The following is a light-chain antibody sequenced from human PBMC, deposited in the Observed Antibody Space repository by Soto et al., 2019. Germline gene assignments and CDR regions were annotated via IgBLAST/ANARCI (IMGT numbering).Light chain of an antibody. V-gene: IGKV3-20*01. CDR1: QSVSSNY. Sequence: IGLKQSPCTVSLSPGERATLSCRASQSVSSNYLAWYQQIPGQAPRLLIYGVSSRAAGIPDRFSGSGSGTDFTLTINRLEPEDFAVYYCQQYHNTPITFGQGTRLEVK. CDR3: QQYHNTPIT. J-gene: IGKJ5*01. CDR2: GVS.